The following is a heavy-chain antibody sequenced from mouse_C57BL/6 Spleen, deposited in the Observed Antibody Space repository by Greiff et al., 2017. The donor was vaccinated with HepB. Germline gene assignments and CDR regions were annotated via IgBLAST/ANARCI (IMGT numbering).Heavy chain of an antibody. V-gene: IGHV2-9-1*01. D-gene: IGHD1-1*01. Sequence: VQLKESGPGLVAPSQSLSITCTVSGFSLTSYAISWVRQPPGKGLEWLGVIWTGGGTNYNSALKSRLSISKDNSKSQVFLKMNSLQTDDTARYYCARQTTVVAEPYFDVWGTGTTVTVSS. J-gene: IGHJ1*03. CDR3: ARQTTVVAEPYFDV. CDR1: GFSLTSYA. CDR2: IWTGGGT.